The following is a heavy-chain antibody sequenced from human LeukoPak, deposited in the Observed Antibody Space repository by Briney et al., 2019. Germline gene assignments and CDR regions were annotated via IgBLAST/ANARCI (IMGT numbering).Heavy chain of an antibody. CDR1: GFTFSIYT. D-gene: IGHD6-13*01. J-gene: IGHJ6*03. Sequence: PGGSLRLSCAASGFTFSIYTMNWVRQAPGKGLEWVSSISSSGGRYIYYADSVKGRFTISRDNGKNSLYLQMNSLRAEDTAVYYCASDKTAQLDNYYYYMDVWGKGTTVTISS. CDR3: ASDKTAQLDNYYYYMDV. CDR2: ISSSGGRYI. V-gene: IGHV3-21*06.